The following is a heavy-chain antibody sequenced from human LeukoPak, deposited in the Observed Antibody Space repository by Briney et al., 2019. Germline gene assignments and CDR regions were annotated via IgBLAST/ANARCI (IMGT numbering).Heavy chain of an antibody. D-gene: IGHD3-16*01. V-gene: IGHV3-30*03. CDR3: ARGRGRQAMDAFDI. CDR1: GFTFSSYG. Sequence: GGSLRLSCAASGFTFSSYGMHWVRQAPGKGLEWVAVISYDGSNKYYADSVKGRFTISRDNSKNTLYLQMNSLRAEDTAVYYCARGRGRQAMDAFDIWGQGTMVTVSS. CDR2: ISYDGSNK. J-gene: IGHJ3*02.